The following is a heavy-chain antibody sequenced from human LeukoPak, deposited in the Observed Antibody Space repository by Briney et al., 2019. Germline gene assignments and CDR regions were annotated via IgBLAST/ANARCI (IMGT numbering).Heavy chain of an antibody. J-gene: IGHJ4*02. CDR1: GYSISSGYY. CDR3: ARHTGGYTYGLVY. CDR2: IYHSGST. Sequence: PSETLSLTCAVSGYSISSGYYGGGIRQPPGEGLGWIGTIYHSGSTYYNPSLKSRFTMSVDTSKNQFSLNLSSVTAADTALYYCARHTGGYTYGLVYWGQGTLVTVSS. V-gene: IGHV4-38-2*01. D-gene: IGHD5-18*01.